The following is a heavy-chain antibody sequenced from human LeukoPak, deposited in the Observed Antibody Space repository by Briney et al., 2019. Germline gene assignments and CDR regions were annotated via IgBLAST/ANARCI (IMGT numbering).Heavy chain of an antibody. CDR3: ARVSYSSSASDY. CDR1: GYTFTGYY. Sequence: ASVKVSCKASGYTFTGYYMHWVRQAPGQGLEWMGWINPNSGGTNYAQKFQGRVTMTRDTSISTAYMELSRLRSDDTAVYYCARVSYSSSASDYWGQGTLVTVSS. V-gene: IGHV1-2*02. D-gene: IGHD6-6*01. J-gene: IGHJ4*02. CDR2: INPNSGGT.